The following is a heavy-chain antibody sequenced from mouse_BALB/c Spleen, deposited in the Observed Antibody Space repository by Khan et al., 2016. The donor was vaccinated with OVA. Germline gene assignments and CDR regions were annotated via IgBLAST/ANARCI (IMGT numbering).Heavy chain of an antibody. Sequence: QLEESGPGLVNPSQSLSLTCTVTGYSITSDYAWNWIRQFPGNKLEWMGYISYSGRTSYTPSLKSRISITRDTSKNQVFLQLNSVTTEDTASYFCARSVTSTTVVATDFDYWGQGTTLTVSS. CDR1: GYSITSDYA. CDR3: ARSVTSTTVVATDFDY. CDR2: ISYSGRT. V-gene: IGHV3-2*02. J-gene: IGHJ2*01. D-gene: IGHD1-1*01.